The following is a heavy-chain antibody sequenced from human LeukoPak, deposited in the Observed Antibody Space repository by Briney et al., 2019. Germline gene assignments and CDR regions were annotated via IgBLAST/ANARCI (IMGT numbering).Heavy chain of an antibody. CDR1: GFTFSSYA. V-gene: IGHV3-23*01. J-gene: IGHJ4*02. D-gene: IGHD3-16*02. CDR2: ISGSGGST. CDR3: AKDREGGVMITFGGVIAAFDY. Sequence: GGSLRLSCAASGFTFSSYAMSWVRQAPGKGREWVSAISGSGGSTYYADSVKGRFTISRDNSKNTLYLQMNSLRAEDTAVYYCAKDREGGVMITFGGVIAAFDYWGQGTLVTVSS.